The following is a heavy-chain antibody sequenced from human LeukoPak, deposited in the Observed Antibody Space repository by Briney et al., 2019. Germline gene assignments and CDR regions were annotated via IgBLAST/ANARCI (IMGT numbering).Heavy chain of an antibody. D-gene: IGHD4-23*01. CDR3: ARDLPRGRCTVANWFDP. CDR2: IYTSGST. V-gene: IGHV4-4*07. Sequence: PSETLSLTCTVSGGSISSYYWSWIRQPAGKGLEWIGRIYTSGSTNYNPSLKSRVTMSVDTSKNQFSLKLSSVTAADTAVYYCARDLPRGRCTVANWFDPWGQGTLVTVSS. CDR1: GGSISSYY. J-gene: IGHJ5*02.